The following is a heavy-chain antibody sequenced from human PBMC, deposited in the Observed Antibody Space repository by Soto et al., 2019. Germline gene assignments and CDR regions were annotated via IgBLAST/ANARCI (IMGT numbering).Heavy chain of an antibody. D-gene: IGHD3-22*01. CDR3: ATNYYYVSSGYYFGGYDY. J-gene: IGHJ4*02. CDR1: GGTFSSYA. V-gene: IGHV1-69*01. CDR2: IIPIFGTA. Sequence: QVQLVQSGAEVKKPGSSVKVSCKASGGTFSSYAISWVRQAPGQGLEWMGGIIPIFGTANYAQKFQGRVTITADESTSTAYMELSSLRSEDTAVYYCATNYYYVSSGYYFGGYDYWGQGTLVTVSS.